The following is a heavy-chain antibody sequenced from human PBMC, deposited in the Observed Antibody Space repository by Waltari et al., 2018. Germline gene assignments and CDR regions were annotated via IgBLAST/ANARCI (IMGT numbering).Heavy chain of an antibody. J-gene: IGHJ4*02. V-gene: IGHV4-39*07. CDR3: ARVGFVAGIDY. CDR2: IYYSGCT. CDR1: GGSISSSSYY. D-gene: IGHD6-19*01. Sequence: QLQLQESGPGLVKPSETLSLTCTVSGGSISSSSYYWGWIRQPPGRGLEWVGSIYYSGCTYYSPSLTSLVTISVDTSKKQFPLKVSSVTAAGTAVYCCARVGFVAGIDYWGQGTLVTVSS.